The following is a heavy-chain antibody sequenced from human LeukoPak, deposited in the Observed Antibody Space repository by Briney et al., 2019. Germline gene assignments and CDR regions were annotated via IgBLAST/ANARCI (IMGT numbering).Heavy chain of an antibody. CDR2: INHSGNT. J-gene: IGHJ4*02. V-gene: IGHV4-34*01. CDR1: GGSFSNYY. D-gene: IGHD3-16*01. CDR3: ARHNYDTTDPWDS. Sequence: PSETLSLTCAVYGGSFSNYYWSWIRQPPGKGLEWIGQINHSGNTNYNPSLKSRVTISVDTSKNQFSLKVTSVNAADTAVYYCARHNYDTTDPWDSWGQGTLVTVSP.